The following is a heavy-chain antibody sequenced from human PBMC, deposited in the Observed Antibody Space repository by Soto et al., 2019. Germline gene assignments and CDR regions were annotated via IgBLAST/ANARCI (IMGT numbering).Heavy chain of an antibody. V-gene: IGHV4-34*01. J-gene: IGHJ4*02. D-gene: IGHD2-8*02. Sequence: SETLSLTCTAYGGSFSGYYWSWIRQPPGKGLEWIGEINHSGRINYNPSLKSRVNISVDTSKKQFYLKLSSVTAADTAVYYCARDKITGLFDYWGQGTLVTVSS. CDR3: ARDKITGLFDY. CDR1: GGSFSGYY. CDR2: INHSGRI.